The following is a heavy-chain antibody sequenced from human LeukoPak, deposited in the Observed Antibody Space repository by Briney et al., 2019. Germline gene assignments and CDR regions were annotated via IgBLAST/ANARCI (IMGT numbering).Heavy chain of an antibody. CDR1: GFTFSSYA. Sequence: PGGSLRLSCAASGFTFSSYAMHWVRQAPGKGLEWVAVISYDGSNKYYADSVKGRFTISRDNSKNTLYLQMNSLRAEDTAVYYCARDFLLWFGELSYYFDYWGQGTLVTVSS. CDR3: ARDFLLWFGELSYYFDY. D-gene: IGHD3-10*01. V-gene: IGHV3-30-3*01. J-gene: IGHJ4*02. CDR2: ISYDGSNK.